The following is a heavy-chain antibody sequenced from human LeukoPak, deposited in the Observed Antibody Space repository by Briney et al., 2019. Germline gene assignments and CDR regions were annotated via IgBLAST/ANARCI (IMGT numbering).Heavy chain of an antibody. CDR1: GGSFSGYY. V-gene: IGHV4-34*01. CDR3: ARGHDYSNSFDY. J-gene: IGHJ4*02. D-gene: IGHD4-11*01. Sequence: SETLSLTCAVSGGSFSGYYWSWIRQPPGKGLEWIGEINHGGSTNYNPSLKSRVTISVDTSKNQFSLKLSSVTAADTAVYYCARGHDYSNSFDYWGRGPLVTVSS. CDR2: INHGGST.